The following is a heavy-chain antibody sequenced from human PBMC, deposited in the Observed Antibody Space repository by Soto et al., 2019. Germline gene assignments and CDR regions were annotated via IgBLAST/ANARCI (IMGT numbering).Heavy chain of an antibody. CDR3: AINPRPTYGDYADY. CDR2: IWYDGSNE. CDR1: GFSFSSYG. J-gene: IGHJ4*02. D-gene: IGHD4-17*01. V-gene: IGHV3-33*01. Sequence: QVQLVESGGGVVQPGTSLRLSCAASGFSFSSYGMHWVRQAPGKGLEWVAVIWYDGSNEHYTDSVKGRFTISRDNSKNTLYLKMNSLRAEDTAVYYCAINPRPTYGDYADYWGQGTLVTVSS.